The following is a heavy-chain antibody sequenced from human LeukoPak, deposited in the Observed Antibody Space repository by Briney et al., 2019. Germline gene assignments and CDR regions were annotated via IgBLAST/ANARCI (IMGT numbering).Heavy chain of an antibody. D-gene: IGHD7-27*01. J-gene: IGHJ3*02. Sequence: ASVKVSCKASGYTFTSYGISWVRQAPGQGLEWMGWINPNSGGTNYAQKFQGRVTITRDTSISTAYMELSRLRSDDTAVYYCACPQTGDLYAFDIWGQGTMVTVSS. CDR2: INPNSGGT. CDR1: GYTFTSYG. CDR3: ACPQTGDLYAFDI. V-gene: IGHV1-2*02.